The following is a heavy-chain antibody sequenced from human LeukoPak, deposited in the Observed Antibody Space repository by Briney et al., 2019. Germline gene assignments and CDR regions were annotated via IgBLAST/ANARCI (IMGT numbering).Heavy chain of an antibody. CDR1: GFTFSNYA. CDR3: ARAMVRGVLPY. V-gene: IGHV3-21*01. D-gene: IGHD3-10*01. CDR2: ISGTSSDI. J-gene: IGHJ4*02. Sequence: GGSLRLSCAASGFTFSNYAMNWVRQAPGKGLEWVSSISGTSSDIYYADSVKGRFTISRDNSKNTLYLQMNSLRAEDTAVYYCARAMVRGVLPYWGQGTLVTVSS.